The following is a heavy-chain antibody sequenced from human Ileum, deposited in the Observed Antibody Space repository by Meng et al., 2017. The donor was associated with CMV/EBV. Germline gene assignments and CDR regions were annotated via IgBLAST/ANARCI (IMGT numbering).Heavy chain of an antibody. CDR1: GFNFSTYT. J-gene: IGHJ4*02. CDR2: TSYDANNK. Sequence: SGFNFSTYTLHWVRQAPGKGLEWVAVTSYDANNKYYADSVKGRFTISRDNSKNTLYLQMNSLRAEDTALYYCAKVRAETRWSEALDYWGQGTLVTVSS. D-gene: IGHD4-23*01. V-gene: IGHV3-30-3*02. CDR3: AKVRAETRWSEALDY.